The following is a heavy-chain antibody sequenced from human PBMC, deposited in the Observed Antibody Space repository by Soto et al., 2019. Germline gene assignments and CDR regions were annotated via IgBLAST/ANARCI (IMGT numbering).Heavy chain of an antibody. Sequence: GSGPTLVNPTQTLTLTCTFSAFSLSTGGVGVGWIRQPPGKALEWLALIYWGDDKRYSPSLRSRLTITKDTSKNQVVLTMTNMGPVDTATYYCIQSRCGGDCLQSYASYYYYGMDVWGQGTTVTVSS. CDR2: IYWGDDK. CDR1: AFSLSTGGVG. J-gene: IGHJ6*02. V-gene: IGHV2-5*02. CDR3: IQSRCGGDCLQSYASYYYYGMDV. D-gene: IGHD2-21*02.